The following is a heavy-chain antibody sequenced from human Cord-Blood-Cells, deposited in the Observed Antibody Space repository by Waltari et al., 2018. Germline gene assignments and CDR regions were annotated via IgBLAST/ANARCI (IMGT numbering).Heavy chain of an antibody. Sequence: EVQLLESGGGLVQPGGSLRRSCAASGFTFSSYAMSWVRQAPGKGLEWVSAISGSGGNTYYADAVKGRFTISRDNSKNTLYLQMNSLRAEDTAVYYCAKVRWWELPYFDYWGQGTLVTVSS. J-gene: IGHJ4*02. D-gene: IGHD1-26*01. V-gene: IGHV3-23*01. CDR1: GFTFSSYA. CDR2: ISGSGGNT. CDR3: AKVRWWELPYFDY.